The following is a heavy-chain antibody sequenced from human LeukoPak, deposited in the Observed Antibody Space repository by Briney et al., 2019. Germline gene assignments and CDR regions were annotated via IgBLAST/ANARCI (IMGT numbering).Heavy chain of an antibody. CDR3: AKDPPNTIFGVVIYYFDY. CDR1: GFTFSSYG. D-gene: IGHD3-3*01. CDR2: ISGSGGST. J-gene: IGHJ4*02. Sequence: PGGSLRLSCAASGFTFSSYGMSWVRQAPGKGLEWVSAISGSGGSTYYADSVKGRFTISRDNSKNTLYLQMNSLRAEDTAVYYCAKDPPNTIFGVVIYYFDYWGQGTLVTVSS. V-gene: IGHV3-23*01.